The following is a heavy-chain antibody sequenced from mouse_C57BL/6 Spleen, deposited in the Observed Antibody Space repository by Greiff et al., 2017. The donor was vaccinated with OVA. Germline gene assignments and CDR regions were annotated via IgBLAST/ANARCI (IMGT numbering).Heavy chain of an antibody. CDR1: GYTFTSYW. CDR2: IYPGSGST. Sequence: QVQLQQSGAELVKPGASVKMSCKASGYTFTSYWITWVKQRPGQGLAWIGDIYPGSGSTNYNEKFKSKATLTVDTSSSTAYMQLSSLTSEDSAVYYCAAEGDYYAMDYWGQGTSVTVSS. V-gene: IGHV1-55*01. CDR3: AAEGDYYAMDY. J-gene: IGHJ4*01.